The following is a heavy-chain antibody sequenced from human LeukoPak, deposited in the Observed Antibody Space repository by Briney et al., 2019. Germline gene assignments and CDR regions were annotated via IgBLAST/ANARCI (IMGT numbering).Heavy chain of an antibody. D-gene: IGHD3-22*01. V-gene: IGHV4-31*03. CDR2: INYSGST. CDR1: GGSISSGGHY. Sequence: PSETLSLTCIVSGGSISSGGHYWSWIRQHPGKGLEWIGYINYSGSTYYNPSLKSRVTISVDTSKNQFSLKLSSVTAADTAVYYCAREGGLDSSGYRYFDYWGQGTLVTVSS. J-gene: IGHJ4*02. CDR3: AREGGLDSSGYRYFDY.